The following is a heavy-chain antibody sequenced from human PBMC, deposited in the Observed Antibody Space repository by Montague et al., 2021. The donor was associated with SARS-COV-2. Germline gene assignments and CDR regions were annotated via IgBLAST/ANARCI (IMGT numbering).Heavy chain of an antibody. V-gene: IGHV4-39*01. D-gene: IGHD2-2*01. J-gene: IGHJ4*02. CDR1: GDSISSGNFY. Sequence: SETLSLTCTVSGDSISSGNFYWGWIRQPPGKGLEWVGTIHYSGITYYXPSLKSRVTISVDTSRNQFSLKLSSVTAADTAIYYCARHLAISGPAAVSDYWGQGTLATVSS. CDR2: IHYSGIT. CDR3: ARHLAISGPAAVSDY.